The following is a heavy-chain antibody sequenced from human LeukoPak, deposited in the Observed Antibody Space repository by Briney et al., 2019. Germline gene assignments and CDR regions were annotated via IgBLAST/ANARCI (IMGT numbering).Heavy chain of an antibody. D-gene: IGHD3-9*01. V-gene: IGHV3-74*01. CDR2: INSDGRST. Sequence: GGSLRLSCAASVLTLCNYWMHWVRQAPEQGLVWVSRINSDGRSTTYADSVKGRFTISKDNAKNTLYLQMNSLRAEDTAVYYCARGADSGYSSDNWGQGTLVSVSS. J-gene: IGHJ4*02. CDR3: ARGADSGYSSDN. CDR1: VLTLCNYW.